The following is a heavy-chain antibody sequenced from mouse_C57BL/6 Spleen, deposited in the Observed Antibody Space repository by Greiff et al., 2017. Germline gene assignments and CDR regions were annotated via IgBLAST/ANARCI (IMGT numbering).Heavy chain of an antibody. CDR2: IYPGDGDT. CDR3: ARFEYAMDY. V-gene: IGHV1-82*01. J-gene: IGHJ4*01. CDR1: GYAFSSSW. Sequence: QVQLQQSGPELVKPGASVKISCKASGYAFSSSWMNWVKQRPGKGLEWIGRIYPGDGDTNYNGKFKGQATLTADKSSSTAYMQLSSLTSEDSAVYFCARFEYAMDYWGQGTSVTVSS.